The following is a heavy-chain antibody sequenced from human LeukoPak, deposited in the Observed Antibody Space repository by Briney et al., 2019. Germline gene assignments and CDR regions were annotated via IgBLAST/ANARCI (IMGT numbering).Heavy chain of an antibody. J-gene: IGHJ4*02. CDR1: GFNFGDYA. V-gene: IGHV3-49*04. D-gene: IGHD3-9*01. CDR2: IRSKAYGGTT. Sequence: GGSLRLSCTTSGFNFGDYALSWVRQAPGKGLEWVSFIRSKAYGGTTENAASVKGRFAISRDDSKSIAYLQMNNLITEDTAVYYCTRGDLLTGYPGDYFDHWGQGTLVTVSS. CDR3: TRGDLLTGYPGDYFDH.